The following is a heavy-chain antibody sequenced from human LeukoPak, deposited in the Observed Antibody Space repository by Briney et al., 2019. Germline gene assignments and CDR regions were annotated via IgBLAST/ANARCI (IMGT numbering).Heavy chain of an antibody. J-gene: IGHJ4*02. CDR2: ISSSGSTI. Sequence: PGGSLRLSCAASGFTFSSYEMNWVRQAPGKGLEWVSYISSSGSTIYYAGSVKGRFTISRDNAKNSLYLQMNSLRAEDTAVYYCARASGGLPRYWGQGTLVTVSS. CDR3: ARASGGLPRY. D-gene: IGHD1-26*01. V-gene: IGHV3-48*03. CDR1: GFTFSSYE.